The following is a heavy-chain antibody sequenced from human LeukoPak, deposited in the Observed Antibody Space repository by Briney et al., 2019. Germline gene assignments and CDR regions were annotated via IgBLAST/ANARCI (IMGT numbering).Heavy chain of an antibody. J-gene: IGHJ4*02. D-gene: IGHD6-13*01. CDR3: ARESHIVAAADRTGGFDY. Sequence: PSQTLSLTCTVSGGSISSGGYYWSWIRQHPGKGLEWIGYIYYSGSTYYNPSLKSRVTISVDTSKNQFSLKLSSVTAADTAVYYCARESHIVAAADRTGGFDYWGQGTLVTVSS. CDR1: GGSISSGGYY. V-gene: IGHV4-31*03. CDR2: IYYSGST.